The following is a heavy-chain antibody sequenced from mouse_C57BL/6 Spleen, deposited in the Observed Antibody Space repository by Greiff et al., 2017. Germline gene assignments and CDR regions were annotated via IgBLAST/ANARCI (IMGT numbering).Heavy chain of an antibody. CDR2: IYPGSGST. Sequence: VQLQQPGAELVKPGASVKMSCKASGYTFTSYWITWVKQRPGQGLEWIGDIYPGSGSTNYNEKFKSKATLTVDTSSSTAYMQLSSLTSEDSAVYYCARRRSMVTTWDYWGQGTTLTVSS. CDR1: GYTFTSYW. J-gene: IGHJ2*01. D-gene: IGHD2-2*01. CDR3: ARRRSMVTTWDY. V-gene: IGHV1-55*01.